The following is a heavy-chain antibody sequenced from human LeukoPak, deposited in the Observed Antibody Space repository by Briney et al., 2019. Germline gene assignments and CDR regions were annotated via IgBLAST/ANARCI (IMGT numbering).Heavy chain of an antibody. CDR3: ARDAGTTGWHTFDY. CDR1: GDSVFSNNGA. D-gene: IGHD3-9*01. Sequence: SQTLSLTCAISGDSVFSNNGAWNWIRQSPSRGLEWLGRTYYRSKWYNDYAESLISRITISPVTSKNQFSLQLYSVTPEDTAVYYCARDAGTTGWHTFDYWGQGTLVTVSS. J-gene: IGHJ4*02. V-gene: IGHV6-1*01. CDR2: TYYRSKWYN.